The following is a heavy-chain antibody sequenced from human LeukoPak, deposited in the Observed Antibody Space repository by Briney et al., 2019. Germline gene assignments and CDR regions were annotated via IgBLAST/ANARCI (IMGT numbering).Heavy chain of an antibody. CDR3: ARDTGAHKYSSGWPFDY. CDR1: GYTFTSYG. CDR2: ISAYNGNT. Sequence: ASVKVPCKASGYTFTSYGISWVRQAPGQGLEWMGWISAYNGNTNYAQKVQGRVTMTTDTSTSTAYMELRSLRSDDTAVYYCARDTGAHKYSSGWPFDYWGQGTLVTVSS. V-gene: IGHV1-18*01. D-gene: IGHD6-19*01. J-gene: IGHJ4*02.